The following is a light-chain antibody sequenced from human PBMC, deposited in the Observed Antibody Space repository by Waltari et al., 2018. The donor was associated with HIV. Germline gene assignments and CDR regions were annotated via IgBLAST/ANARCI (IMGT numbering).Light chain of an antibody. CDR2: VAS. CDR3: QQSHSTPLT. V-gene: IGKV1-39*01. Sequence: DIQMTQSPSSLSASVGDRVTITCRATQRISNYLNWYQQRPGKAPKLLISVASSLQSGVPSRFRGSGSGTDFTLTISSLQPEDCATYYCQQSHSTPLTFGPGTRVDIK. J-gene: IGKJ3*01. CDR1: QRISNY.